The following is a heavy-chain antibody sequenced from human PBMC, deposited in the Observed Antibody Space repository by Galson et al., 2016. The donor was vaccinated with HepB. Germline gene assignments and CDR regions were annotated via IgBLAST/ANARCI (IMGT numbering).Heavy chain of an antibody. V-gene: IGHV3-23*01. CDR1: GFTFRNYG. Sequence: SLRLSCAASGFTFRNYGMTWVRQAPGKGLEVVSSISRRGDSTDYADSVKGRFTISRDNSKNTLSLQMNSLTADDTAIYYCAKDGRIYCSSASCHDHFHYWGQGTLVTVSS. CDR2: ISRRGDST. J-gene: IGHJ4*02. CDR3: AKDGRIYCSSASCHDHFHY. D-gene: IGHD2-2*01.